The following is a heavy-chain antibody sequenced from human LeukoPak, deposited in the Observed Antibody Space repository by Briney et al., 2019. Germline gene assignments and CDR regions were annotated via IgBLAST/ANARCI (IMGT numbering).Heavy chain of an antibody. CDR1: GFSFSSYW. D-gene: IGHD1-14*01. CDR2: IKEDGSQK. V-gene: IGHV3-7*01. CDR3: ARGGVRRGFYDY. Sequence: GGSLRLSCAASGFSFSSYWMKWVRQDPGKGLEWVANIKEDGSQKYYVDSVKGRFTISRDNAKNSLYLQMNSLRVEDTAVYYCARGGVRRGFYDYWGQGTLVTVSS. J-gene: IGHJ4*02.